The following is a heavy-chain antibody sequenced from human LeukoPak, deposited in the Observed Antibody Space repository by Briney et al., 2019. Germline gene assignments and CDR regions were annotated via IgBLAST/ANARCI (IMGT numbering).Heavy chain of an antibody. CDR3: ARDSTVAGYYFDY. CDR2: MFHSGST. D-gene: IGHD6-19*01. J-gene: IGHJ4*02. Sequence: KPSETLSLTCAVSGYSIRSGYYWGWIRQPPGKGLEWIGSMFHSGSTYYNPSLKSRVTISVDTSKNQFSLKLTSVTAADTAVYYCARDSTVAGYYFDYWGQGTLVTVSS. CDR1: GYSIRSGYY. V-gene: IGHV4-38-2*02.